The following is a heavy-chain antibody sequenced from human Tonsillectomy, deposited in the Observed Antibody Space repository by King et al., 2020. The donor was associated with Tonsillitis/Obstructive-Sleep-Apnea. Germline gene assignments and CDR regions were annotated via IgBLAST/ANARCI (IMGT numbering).Heavy chain of an antibody. V-gene: IGHV4-39*01. Sequence: QLQESGPGLVKPSETLSLTCTVSGVSISSSTYYWDWIRQPPGKGLEWIGSFYYSGNTYYNPSLKSRVTISVDTSKNQFSLKLSSVTAADTAVYYCARLPNAYGDYAYWFDPWGQGTLVTVSS. CDR3: ARLPNAYGDYAYWFDP. J-gene: IGHJ5*02. CDR2: FYYSGNT. CDR1: GVSISSSTYY. D-gene: IGHD4-17*01.